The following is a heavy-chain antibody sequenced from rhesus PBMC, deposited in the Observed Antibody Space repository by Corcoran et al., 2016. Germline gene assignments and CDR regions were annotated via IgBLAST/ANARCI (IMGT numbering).Heavy chain of an antibody. CDR2: IYDSSGRT. CDR1: GASISSNY. CDR3: ARDGYCASASCVNRFDV. J-gene: IGHJ5-1*01. D-gene: IGHD2-2*01. V-gene: IGHV4S2*01. Sequence: QVQLQESGPGLVKPSETLPLTCAVSGASISSNYWSWVRQAPGNGRVWFGCIYDSSGRTDSNPALNGLVTISIDTSKNQLSLKLSAVTAADTAVYYCARDGYCASASCVNRFDVWGPGVLVTVSS.